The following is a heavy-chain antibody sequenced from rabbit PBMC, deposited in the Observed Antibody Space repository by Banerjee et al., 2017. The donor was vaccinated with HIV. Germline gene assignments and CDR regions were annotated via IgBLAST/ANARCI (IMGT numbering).Heavy chain of an antibody. Sequence: QELLVESGGGLVQPGGSLKLSCKASGFDLSNYGVTWVRQAPGKGLEWIGYIDPLFGNTYYASWVNGRFTISSHNAQKTLYLQLNSLTAADTATYFCVREVYHILGLWGPGTLVTVS. D-gene: IGHD1-1*01. CDR2: IDPLFGNT. J-gene: IGHJ4*01. V-gene: IGHV1S47*01. CDR3: VREVYHILGL. CDR1: GFDLSNYG.